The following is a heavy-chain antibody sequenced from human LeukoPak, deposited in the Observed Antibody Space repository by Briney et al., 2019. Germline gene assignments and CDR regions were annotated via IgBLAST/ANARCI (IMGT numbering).Heavy chain of an antibody. CDR1: GYSFTSYW. CDR2: FHPGDSET. J-gene: IGHJ4*02. V-gene: IGHV5-51*01. D-gene: IGHD3-22*01. CDR3: ARTIAFYYDSSSYMDF. Sequence: GESLKISCKGSGYSFTSYWIGWVRQKPGKGLEWMGIFHPGDSETRSSPSFQGQVTMSADQSITTAYLQWNSLKASDTAMYFCARTIAFYYDSSSYMDFWGQGTLVIVSS.